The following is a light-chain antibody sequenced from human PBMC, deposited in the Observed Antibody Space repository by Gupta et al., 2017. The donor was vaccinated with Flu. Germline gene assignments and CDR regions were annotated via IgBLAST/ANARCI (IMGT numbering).Light chain of an antibody. CDR2: GAS. CDR1: QSVSSK. V-gene: IGKV3-15*01. CDR3: QQDNHCPLS. Sequence: EIVMTQSPGTLSVSPGKRATLSCRASQSVSSKLAWYQHKRGQAPRLLIYGASTRDSGIPARFSGSGSGTEFTLTISSLQSEDFAVYHCQQDNHCPLSFGGGTQVEIK. J-gene: IGKJ4*01.